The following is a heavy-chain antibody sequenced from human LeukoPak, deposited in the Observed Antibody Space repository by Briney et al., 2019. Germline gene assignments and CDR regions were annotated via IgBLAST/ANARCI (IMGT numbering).Heavy chain of an antibody. J-gene: IGHJ5*02. Sequence: PSETLSLTCTVSGGSISSYYWSWIRQPPGKGLEWIGYIYYSGGTNYNPSLKSRVTISVDTSKNQFSLKLSSVTAADTAVYYCARGRIGWFDPWGQGTLVTVSS. CDR3: ARGRIGWFDP. CDR1: GGSISSYY. D-gene: IGHD3-10*01. V-gene: IGHV4-59*01. CDR2: IYYSGGT.